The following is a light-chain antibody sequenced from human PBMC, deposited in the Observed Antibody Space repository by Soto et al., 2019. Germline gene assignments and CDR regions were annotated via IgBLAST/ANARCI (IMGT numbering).Light chain of an antibody. CDR1: QAISSY. Sequence: AIRMTQSPSSLSASTGDRVTITCRASQAISSYLAWYQQKPGKAPNLLIYAASTLQSGVPSRFSGSGSGTDFTLTISCLQSEDFATYYCQQYSSYPYTFGQGTKLEIK. CDR2: AAS. CDR3: QQYSSYPYT. J-gene: IGKJ2*01. V-gene: IGKV1-8*01.